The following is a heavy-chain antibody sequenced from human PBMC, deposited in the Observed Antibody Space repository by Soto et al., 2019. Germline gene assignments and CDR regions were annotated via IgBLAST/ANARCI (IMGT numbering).Heavy chain of an antibody. D-gene: IGHD3-3*01. CDR1: GGTFSTHA. CDR3: ARAAFRSGYYGYYYGMDV. CDR2: IIPILGTP. J-gene: IGHJ6*02. Sequence: QVQLVQSGAEVKKPGSSVKVSCKASGGTFSTHAISWVRQAPGQGLEWLGGIIPILGTPNYAEKFQGRVTVTADESTSTAYMELGSLTSQDTAVYYCARAAFRSGYYGYYYGMDVWGQGTAVTVS. V-gene: IGHV1-69*01.